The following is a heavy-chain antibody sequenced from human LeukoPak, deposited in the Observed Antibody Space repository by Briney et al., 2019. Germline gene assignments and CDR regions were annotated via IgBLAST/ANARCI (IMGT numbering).Heavy chain of an antibody. Sequence: GGSLRLSCAASGFTFSDYNMRWIRQAPGKGLEWVSSISRSGSTKYYADSVKGRFTISRDNAKNSLFLQMNSLRAEDTAVYYFARGLGYCSCGNCYSGWLGYIDVWGKGTTVTISS. V-gene: IGHV3-11*01. CDR2: ISRSGSTK. J-gene: IGHJ6*03. CDR1: GFTFSDYN. D-gene: IGHD2-15*01. CDR3: ARGLGYCSCGNCYSGWLGYIDV.